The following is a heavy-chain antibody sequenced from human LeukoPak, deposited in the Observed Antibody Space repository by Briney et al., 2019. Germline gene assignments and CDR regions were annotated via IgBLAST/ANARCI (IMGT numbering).Heavy chain of an antibody. Sequence: SETLSLTCAVYGGSFSGYYWSWIRQPPGKGLEWIGETNHSGRTNYNPSLKSRVTISVDTSKNQFSLKLSSVTAADTAVYYCAREEGIVVSPFYYYYGMDVWGQGTTVTVSS. CDR1: GGSFSGYY. V-gene: IGHV4-34*01. CDR2: TNHSGRT. D-gene: IGHD3-22*01. J-gene: IGHJ6*02. CDR3: AREEGIVVSPFYYYYGMDV.